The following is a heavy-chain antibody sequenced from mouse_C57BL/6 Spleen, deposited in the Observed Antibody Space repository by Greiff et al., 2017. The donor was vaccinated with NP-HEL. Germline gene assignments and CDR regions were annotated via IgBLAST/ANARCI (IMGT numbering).Heavy chain of an antibody. Sequence: VQLQQSGPGLVQPSQSLSITCTVSGFSLTSYGVHWVRQSPGKGLEWLGVIWSGGSTDYNAAFISRLSISKDNSKSQVCFKMNSLQADDTAIYYCARKKDLTPNWYFDVWGTGTTVTVSS. CDR3: ARKKDLTPNWYFDV. CDR1: GFSLTSYG. CDR2: IWSGGST. V-gene: IGHV2-2*01. J-gene: IGHJ1*03. D-gene: IGHD4-1*01.